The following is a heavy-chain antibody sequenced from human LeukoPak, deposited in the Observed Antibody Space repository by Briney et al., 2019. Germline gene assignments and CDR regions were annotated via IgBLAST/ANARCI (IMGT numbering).Heavy chain of an antibody. CDR2: ISSSGSYI. CDR3: ARVVNWFDP. V-gene: IGHV3-21*01. D-gene: IGHD2-15*01. J-gene: IGHJ5*02. Sequence: PGGSLRLSCAASGFTFSSYWMSWVRQAPGKGLEWVSSISSSGSYIYYLDSVRGRFTISRDNAKNSLYLQMNSLRAEDTAVYYCARVVNWFDPWGQGTLVTVSS. CDR1: GFTFSSYW.